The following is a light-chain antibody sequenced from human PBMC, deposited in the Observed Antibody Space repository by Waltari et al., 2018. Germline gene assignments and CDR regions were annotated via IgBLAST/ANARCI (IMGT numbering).Light chain of an antibody. CDR1: QSLLRSNGNIF. CDR3: MQGLQTPYT. CDR2: FGS. V-gene: IGKV2-28*01. J-gene: IGKJ2*01. Sequence: DIVVTQSPLSLPVTPGESASISCRSSQSLLRSNGNIFFSWYLQKPGQSPQVLIYFGSNRASGVPDRFSGSTSGTDFTLKISRVEAEDVGVYYCMQGLQTPYTFGQGTKLEIK.